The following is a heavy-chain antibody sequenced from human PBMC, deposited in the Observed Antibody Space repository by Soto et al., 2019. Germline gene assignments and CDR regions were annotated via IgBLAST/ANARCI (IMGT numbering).Heavy chain of an antibody. J-gene: IGHJ4*02. CDR2: TYYSGSA. D-gene: IGHD5-12*01. Sequence: PSETLSLTCTVSGVSISSYYWSWIRQSPGEGLEWIGYTYYSGSAKYNPSLESRVTISLDTSKNQFSLRLSSVTAADTAVYYCARHGGYDYYFDYWGQGTLVTVSS. CDR1: GVSISSYY. CDR3: ARHGGYDYYFDY. V-gene: IGHV4-59*08.